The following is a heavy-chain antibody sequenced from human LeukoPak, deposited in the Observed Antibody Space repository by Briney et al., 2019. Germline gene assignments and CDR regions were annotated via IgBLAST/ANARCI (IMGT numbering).Heavy chain of an antibody. CDR1: GFTFSSYG. CDR3: AKGVYTGSAYFDN. Sequence: GRSLRLSCAASGFTFSSYGIHWVRQAPGKGLDWVAAISYDSNKKYYADSVKGRFTISRDNSKNTLYLQMNSLRAEDTAVYYCAKGVYTGSAYFDNWGQGALVTVSS. CDR2: ISYDSNKK. D-gene: IGHD5-12*01. J-gene: IGHJ4*02. V-gene: IGHV3-30*18.